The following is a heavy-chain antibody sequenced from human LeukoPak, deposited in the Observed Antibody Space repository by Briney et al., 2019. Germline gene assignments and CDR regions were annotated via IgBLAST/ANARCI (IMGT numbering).Heavy chain of an antibody. D-gene: IGHD3-22*01. Sequence: SETLSLTCAVYGGSFSGYYWSWIRQPPGKGLEWIGEINHSGSTNYNPSLKGRVTISVDTSKNQFSLKLSSVTAADTAVYYCARRGYYDSSGYQSHDAFDIWGQGTMVTVSS. CDR1: GGSFSGYY. V-gene: IGHV4-34*01. CDR3: ARRGYYDSSGYQSHDAFDI. CDR2: INHSGST. J-gene: IGHJ3*02.